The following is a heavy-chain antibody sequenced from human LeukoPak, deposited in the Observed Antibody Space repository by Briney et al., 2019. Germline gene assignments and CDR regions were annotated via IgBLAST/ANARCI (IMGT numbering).Heavy chain of an antibody. D-gene: IGHD5-18*01. J-gene: IGHJ4*02. V-gene: IGHV3-21*01. CDR1: GFIFSSYS. CDR2: ISSSSSYI. CDR3: ARDLENLDGYSYGYWGY. Sequence: GGSLRLSCAASGFIFSSYSMNWVRQAPGKGLEWVSSISSSSSYIYYADSVKGRFTISRDNAKNSLYLQMNSLRAEDTAVYYCARDLENLDGYSYGYWGYWGQGTLVTVSS.